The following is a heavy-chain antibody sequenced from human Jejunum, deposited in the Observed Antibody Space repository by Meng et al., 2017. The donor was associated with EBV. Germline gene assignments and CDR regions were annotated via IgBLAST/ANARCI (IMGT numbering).Heavy chain of an antibody. CDR3: TTDPGWSGRDY. J-gene: IGHJ4*02. CDR1: GLSFTNAW. V-gene: IGHV3-15*01. CDR2: IKGKAGGGTT. Sequence: EVRLVESGEGLVKPGDSLTLSCVVSGLSFTNAWINWVRQTPGKRLEWVGLIKGKAGGGTTDYAASVKGRFTLSRDDSKNTVYLQMNSLRIEDTAMYYCTTDPGWSGRDYWGPGTLVTVSS. D-gene: IGHD2-15*01.